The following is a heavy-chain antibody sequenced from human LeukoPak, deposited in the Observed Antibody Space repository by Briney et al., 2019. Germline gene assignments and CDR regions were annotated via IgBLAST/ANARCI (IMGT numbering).Heavy chain of an antibody. CDR2: IIPIFGTA. CDR3: ASYSSSSGAFDI. V-gene: IGHV1-69*06. Sequence: GASVKVSCKASGGTFSSYAISWVRQAPGQGIEWMGGIIPIFGTANYAQKFQGRVTITADKSTSTAYMELSSLRSEDTAVYYCASYSSSSGAFDIWGQGTMVTVSS. CDR1: GGTFSSYA. J-gene: IGHJ3*02. D-gene: IGHD6-6*01.